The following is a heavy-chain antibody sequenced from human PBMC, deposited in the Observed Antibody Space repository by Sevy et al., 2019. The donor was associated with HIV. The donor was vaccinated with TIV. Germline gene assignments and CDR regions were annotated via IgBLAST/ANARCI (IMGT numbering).Heavy chain of an antibody. Sequence: GGSLRLSCAASGFTFDDYAMHWVRQAPGKGLEWVSGISWNSGSIGYADSVKGRFTISRDNAKNSLYLQMNSLRAEDTALYYCAQDMPLSTMVRGVNYYYYGMDVWGQGTTVTVSS. J-gene: IGHJ6*02. D-gene: IGHD3-10*01. V-gene: IGHV3-9*01. CDR3: AQDMPLSTMVRGVNYYYYGMDV. CDR1: GFTFDDYA. CDR2: ISWNSGSI.